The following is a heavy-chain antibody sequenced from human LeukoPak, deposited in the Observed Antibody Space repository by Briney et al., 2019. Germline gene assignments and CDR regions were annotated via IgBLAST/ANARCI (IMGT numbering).Heavy chain of an antibody. CDR3: ARKRGYYYGMDV. V-gene: IGHV4-59*12. CDR2: IYHSGST. CDR1: GGSISSYY. J-gene: IGHJ6*02. Sequence: SETLSLTCTVSGGSISSYYWSWIRQPPGKGLEWIGYIYHSGSTYYNPSLKSRVTISVDRSKNQFSLKLSSVTAADTAVYYCARKRGYYYGMDVWGQGTTVTVSS.